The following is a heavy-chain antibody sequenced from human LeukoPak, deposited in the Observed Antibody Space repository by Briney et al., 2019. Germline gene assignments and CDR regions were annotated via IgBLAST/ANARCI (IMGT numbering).Heavy chain of an antibody. CDR2: ISGSGGST. J-gene: IGHJ4*02. Sequence: PGGSLRLSCAASGFIFSSDAMSWVRQAPGKGLEWVSTISGSGGSTYYANSVKGRFTITRDNSKNTVYLQMNSLRAEDTAVYYCAKDRSCINDVCHGGFDYWGQGTLVTVSS. CDR3: AKDRSCINDVCHGGFDY. CDR1: GFIFSSDA. V-gene: IGHV3-23*01. D-gene: IGHD2-8*01.